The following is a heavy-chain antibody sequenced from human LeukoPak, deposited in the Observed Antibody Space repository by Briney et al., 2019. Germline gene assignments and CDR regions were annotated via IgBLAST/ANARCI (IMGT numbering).Heavy chain of an antibody. CDR2: ISYDGSNK. CDR1: GFTFSIYA. J-gene: IGHJ4*02. V-gene: IGHV3-30-3*01. Sequence: QPGRSLRLSCAASGFTFSIYAMHCVPHAPGKGLEWVAVISYDGSNKYYADSVKGRFTISRDNSKNTLYLQMNSLRAEDTAVYYCARDQEWELPLDYWGQGTLVTVSS. CDR3: ARDQEWELPLDY. D-gene: IGHD1-26*01.